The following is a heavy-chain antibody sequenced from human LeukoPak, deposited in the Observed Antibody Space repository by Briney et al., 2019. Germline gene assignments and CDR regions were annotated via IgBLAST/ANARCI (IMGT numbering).Heavy chain of an antibody. CDR1: GGSISSSNW. J-gene: IGHJ3*02. Sequence: SETLSLTCAVSGGSISSSNWWSWARQPPGKGLEWIGEIYHSGSTNYNPSLKSRVAISVDKSKNQFSLKLSSVTAADTAVYYCARHRQRWLQLKAFDIWGQGTMVTVSS. D-gene: IGHD5-24*01. CDR2: IYHSGST. CDR3: ARHRQRWLQLKAFDI. V-gene: IGHV4-4*02.